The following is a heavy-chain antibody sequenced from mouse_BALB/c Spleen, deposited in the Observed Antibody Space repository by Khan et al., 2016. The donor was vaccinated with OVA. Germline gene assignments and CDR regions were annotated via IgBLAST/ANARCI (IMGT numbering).Heavy chain of an antibody. V-gene: IGHV1-5*01. CDR1: GYTFTSYW. CDR3: TRSGFGNYESLDY. CDR2: IYPGNRDT. J-gene: IGHJ2*01. D-gene: IGHD2-1*01. Sequence: VQLQQSGTVLARPGASVKMSCKASGYTFTSYWMHWVKQRPGQGLEWIGAIYPGNRDTNHNQKFKGKAKLTAVTSTRTAYLELNSLTNEDSAVYYCTRSGFGNYESLDYWGQGTTLTVSS.